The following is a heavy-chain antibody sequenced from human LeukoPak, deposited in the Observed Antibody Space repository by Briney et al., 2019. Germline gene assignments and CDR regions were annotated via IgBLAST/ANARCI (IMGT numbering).Heavy chain of an antibody. CDR3: ARGGWYDLDY. CDR2: ISYDGSNK. D-gene: IGHD6-19*01. J-gene: IGHJ4*02. CDR1: GFTFSSYG. V-gene: IGHV3-30*03. Sequence: GGSLRLSCAASGFTFSSYGMHWVRQAPGKGLEWVAVISYDGSNKYYADSVKGRFTISRDNSKNTLYLQMNSLRAADTAVYYCARGGWYDLDYWGQGTLVTVSS.